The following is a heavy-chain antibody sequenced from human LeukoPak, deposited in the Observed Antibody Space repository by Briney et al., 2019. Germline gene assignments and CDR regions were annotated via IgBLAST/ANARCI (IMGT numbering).Heavy chain of an antibody. CDR1: GLTFSDYY. CDR2: ISGSGTTT. D-gene: IGHD3-22*01. Sequence: GGSLRLSCAASGLTFSDYYMTWIRQAPGKGLEWVSSISGSGTTTYSADSVRGRFTVSRDNAKNSVFLYMNSLRAEDTAVYYCAIQITMIVVVHDFDYWGQGTLVTVSS. V-gene: IGHV3-11*04. J-gene: IGHJ4*02. CDR3: AIQITMIVVVHDFDY.